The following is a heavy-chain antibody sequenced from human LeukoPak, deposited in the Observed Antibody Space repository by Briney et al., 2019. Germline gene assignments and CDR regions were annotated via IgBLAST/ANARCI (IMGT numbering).Heavy chain of an antibody. J-gene: IGHJ4*02. CDR1: GGSINGYY. CDR3: ARGKYDASGYYQQFEF. V-gene: IGHV4-4*07. D-gene: IGHD3-22*01. Sequence: SETLSLTCIISGGSINGYYWNWIRQSAGKGLEWIGRVYSSGGTNYNPSLESRVTMSLEAPKKQLSLKLTSVTAADTAVYYCARGKYDASGYYQQFEFWGQGTRVTVSS. CDR2: VYSSGGT.